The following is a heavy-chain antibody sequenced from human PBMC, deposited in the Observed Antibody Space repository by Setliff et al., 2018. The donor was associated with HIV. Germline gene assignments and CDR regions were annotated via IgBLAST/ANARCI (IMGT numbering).Heavy chain of an antibody. D-gene: IGHD2-2*01. V-gene: IGHV4-39*01. CDR1: GDSISNNGYY. CDR2: AYHRGTT. J-gene: IGHJ5*02. Sequence: SETLSLTCTVSGDSISNNGYYWAWIRQPPGKGLEWIGCAYHRGTTYYNPSLKSRLAMSVDTSKNKFFLKLNSLTAADTAVYYCSLQHGRPMRWFDPWGPGTQVTVSS. CDR3: SLQHGRPMRWFDP.